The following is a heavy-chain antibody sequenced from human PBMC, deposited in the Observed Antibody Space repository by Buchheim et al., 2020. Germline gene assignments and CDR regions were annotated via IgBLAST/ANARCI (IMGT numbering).Heavy chain of an antibody. J-gene: IGHJ4*02. CDR2: ISSSGSST. CDR1: GFTFSSYE. V-gene: IGHV3-48*03. Sequence: EVQLVESGGGLAQPGGSLRLSCAASGFTFSSYEMNWVRQAPGKGLEWVSYISSSGSSTNHPDSVKGRFTIARDKAKNPPHLQMNSLRAEDTAVYYCAGSTTYDYYLNSWGQGTL. D-gene: IGHD3-16*01. CDR3: AGSTTYDYYLNS.